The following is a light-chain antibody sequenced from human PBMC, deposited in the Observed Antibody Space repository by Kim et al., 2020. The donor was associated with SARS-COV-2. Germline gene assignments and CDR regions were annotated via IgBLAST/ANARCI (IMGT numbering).Light chain of an antibody. CDR3: SSYTSSSPLYV. V-gene: IGLV2-18*02. CDR2: EVS. J-gene: IGLJ1*01. CDR1: SSDVGNYNR. Sequence: QSALTQPPSVSGSPGQSVTISCTGTSSDVGNYNRVSWYRQPPGTAPKLMIYEVSHRPLGVPDRFSGSKSGNTASLTISRLQAEDEADYYCSSYTSSSPLYVFGTGTKVTVL.